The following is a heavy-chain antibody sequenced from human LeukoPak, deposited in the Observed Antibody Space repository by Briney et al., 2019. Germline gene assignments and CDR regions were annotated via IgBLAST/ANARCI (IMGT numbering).Heavy chain of an antibody. V-gene: IGHV4-38-2*01. CDR3: ARSAERSLQLLIDY. CDR2: IYHSGST. Sequence: SETLSLTCAVSGYSISSGYYWGWIRQPPGKGLEWIGSIYHSGSTYYNPSLKSRVTISVDTSKNQFSLKLSSVTAADTAVYYCARSAERSLQLLIDYSGQGTLVTVSS. J-gene: IGHJ4*02. CDR1: GYSISSGYY. D-gene: IGHD5-24*01.